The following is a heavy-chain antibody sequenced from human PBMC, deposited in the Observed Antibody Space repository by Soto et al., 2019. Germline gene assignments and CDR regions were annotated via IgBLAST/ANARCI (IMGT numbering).Heavy chain of an antibody. CDR1: GGSISSYY. Sequence: KPSETLSLTCTVSGGSISSYYWSWIRQPPGKGLEWIGYIYYSGSTNYNPSLKSRVTISVDTSKNQFSLKLSSVTAADTAAYYCARERNYYGSGSYPDYWGQGTLVTVSS. CDR2: IYYSGST. J-gene: IGHJ4*02. CDR3: ARERNYYGSGSYPDY. D-gene: IGHD3-10*01. V-gene: IGHV4-59*01.